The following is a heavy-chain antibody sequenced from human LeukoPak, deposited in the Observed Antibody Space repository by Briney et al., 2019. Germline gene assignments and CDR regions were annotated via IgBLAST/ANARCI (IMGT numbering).Heavy chain of an antibody. Sequence: GGSLRLSCAASGFTVTTNYMTWVRQAPGKGLEWVSIIYSGGYTDYADSVKGRFTISRDNSKNTLDLQMNSLRAEDTAVYYCAGEGIGTTSTGYDYWGQGTLVTVSS. CDR2: IYSGGYT. CDR1: GFTVTTNY. V-gene: IGHV3-66*01. D-gene: IGHD3-9*01. J-gene: IGHJ4*02. CDR3: AGEGIGTTSTGYDY.